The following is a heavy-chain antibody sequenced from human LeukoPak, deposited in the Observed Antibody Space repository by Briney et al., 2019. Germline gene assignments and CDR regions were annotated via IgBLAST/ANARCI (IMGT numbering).Heavy chain of an antibody. CDR1: GYTFNHHG. CDR2: ISCFNGDT. CDR3: ARDNYDSSGYYYDY. Sequence: ASVKVSCKASGYTFNHHGISWVRQAPGQGLEWMGWISCFNGDTHYAQKFQGRVTMTTDTSTTTAYMELSRLRSDDTAVYYCARDNYDSSGYYYDYWGQGTLVTVSS. J-gene: IGHJ4*02. V-gene: IGHV1-18*01. D-gene: IGHD3-22*01.